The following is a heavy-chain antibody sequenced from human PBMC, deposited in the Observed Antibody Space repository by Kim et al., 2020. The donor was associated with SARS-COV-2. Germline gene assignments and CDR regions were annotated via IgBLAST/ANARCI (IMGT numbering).Heavy chain of an antibody. CDR2: ISGSGGST. J-gene: IGHJ4*02. CDR1: GFTFSSYA. D-gene: IGHD3-22*01. Sequence: GGSLRLSCAASGFTFSSYAMSWVRQAPGKGLEWVSAISGSGGSTYYADSVKGRFTISRDNSKNTLYLQMNSLRAEDTAVYYCAKGPGDYDSSGYDYWGQGTLVTVSS. CDR3: AKGPGDYDSSGYDY. V-gene: IGHV3-23*01.